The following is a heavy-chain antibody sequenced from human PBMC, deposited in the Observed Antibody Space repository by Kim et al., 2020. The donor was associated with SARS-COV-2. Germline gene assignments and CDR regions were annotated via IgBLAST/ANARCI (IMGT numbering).Heavy chain of an antibody. J-gene: IGHJ6*02. D-gene: IGHD3-9*01. CDR1: GYTFTSYG. V-gene: IGHV1-18*01. CDR3: ARVDREAGSNFDWLKYYYYGMDV. Sequence: ASVKVSCKASGYTFTSYGISWVRQAPGQGLEWMGWISAYNGNTNYAQKLQGRVTMTTDTSTSTAYMELRSLRSDDTAGYYCARVDREAGSNFDWLKYYYYGMDVWGQGTTVTVSS. CDR2: ISAYNGNT.